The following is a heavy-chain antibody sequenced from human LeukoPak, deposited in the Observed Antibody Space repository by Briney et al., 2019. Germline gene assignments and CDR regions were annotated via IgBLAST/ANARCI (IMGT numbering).Heavy chain of an antibody. CDR3: TTALLESGSYYGPDY. CDR2: IKSKTDGGTT. Sequence: GGSLRLSCAASGFTFSNAWMSWVRQAPGKGLEWVGRIKSKTDGGTTDYAAPVKGRFTISRDDSKNTLYLQMNSLKTEDTAVYYCTTALLESGSYYGPDYWGQGTLVTVSS. D-gene: IGHD1-26*01. CDR1: GFTFSNAW. J-gene: IGHJ4*02. V-gene: IGHV3-15*01.